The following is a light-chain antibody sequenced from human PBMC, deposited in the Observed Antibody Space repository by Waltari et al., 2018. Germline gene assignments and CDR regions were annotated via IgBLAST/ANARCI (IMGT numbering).Light chain of an antibody. Sequence: QSALTQPPSASGSPGQSVTISCSGTSSDIGAYNYVSWYQQHPGKAPKLMIYEVIKRPSGVPPRLPGSKSGNTASLAVSELQAEDEADYYCSSYAGSNGVLFGGGTKVTVL. CDR3: SSYAGSNGVL. V-gene: IGLV2-8*01. CDR2: EVI. CDR1: SSDIGAYNY. J-gene: IGLJ2*01.